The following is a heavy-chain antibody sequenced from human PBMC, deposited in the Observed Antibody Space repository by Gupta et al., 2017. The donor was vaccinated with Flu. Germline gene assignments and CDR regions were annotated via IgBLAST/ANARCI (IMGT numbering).Heavy chain of an antibody. Sequence: QERVVESGGGVVQPGRSLKLSCAASGFSFSHYGMHWVRQAPGKGLEWVEVISHDGSNYYHTDSVKGRFNISRDNSKNTLYLQMNSLRTEDTAVYYWAKDWRWNYNNYGMNVWGQGTTVTVSS. CDR2: ISHDGSNY. J-gene: IGHJ6*02. CDR1: GFSFSHYG. CDR3: AKDWRWNYNNYGMNV. V-gene: IGHV3-30*18. D-gene: IGHD3-10*01.